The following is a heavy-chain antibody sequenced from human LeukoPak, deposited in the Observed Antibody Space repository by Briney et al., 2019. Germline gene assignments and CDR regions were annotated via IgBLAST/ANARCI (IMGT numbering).Heavy chain of an antibody. V-gene: IGHV3-11*01. J-gene: IGHJ3*02. CDR2: ISSSGSTI. CDR1: GFTFSDYY. CDR3: ARDQATTTVVISDAFDI. D-gene: IGHD4-23*01. Sequence: PGGSLRLSCAASGFTFSDYYMSWIRQAPGKGLEWVSYISSSGSTIYYADSVKGRFTISRDNAKNSLYLQMNSLRAEDTAVYYCARDQATTTVVISDAFDIWGQGTMVTVSS.